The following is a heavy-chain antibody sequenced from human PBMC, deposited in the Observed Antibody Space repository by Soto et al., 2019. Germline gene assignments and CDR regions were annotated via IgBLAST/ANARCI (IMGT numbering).Heavy chain of an antibody. CDR1: GYTFTSYY. CDR3: SRVAARRGGFDF. J-gene: IGHJ4*02. V-gene: IGHV1-46*03. Sequence: QVQLVQSGAEVKKPGASVKVSCKASGYTFTSYYMHWVRQAPVHGLEWMGIINPSGGSTSNAQKSQGRVTMTRGKSTSTVYMELSRLRSEDTAVYYGSRVAARRGGFDFWGQGTLVNVSS. D-gene: IGHD6-25*01. CDR2: INPSGGST.